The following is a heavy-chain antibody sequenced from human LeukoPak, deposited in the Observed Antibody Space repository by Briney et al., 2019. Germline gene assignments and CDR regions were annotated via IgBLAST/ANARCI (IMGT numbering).Heavy chain of an antibody. CDR1: GFTVSSNY. J-gene: IGHJ4*02. CDR2: IYSGGST. Sequence: GGSLRLSCAASGFTVSSNYMSWVRQAPGKGLEWVSVIYSGGSTYYADSVKGRFTISRDNSKSTLYLQMNSLRAEDTAVYYCARGTPDSYDILTGYYLAYYFDYWGQGTLVTVSS. D-gene: IGHD3-9*01. V-gene: IGHV3-53*01. CDR3: ARGTPDSYDILTGYYLAYYFDY.